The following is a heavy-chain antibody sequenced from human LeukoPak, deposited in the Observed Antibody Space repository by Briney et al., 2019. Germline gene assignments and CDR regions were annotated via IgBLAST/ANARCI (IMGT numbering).Heavy chain of an antibody. V-gene: IGHV4-59*01. CDR3: ARSSSWYDYYFDY. D-gene: IGHD6-13*01. CDR1: GGSISSYY. J-gene: IGHJ4*02. CDR2: IYYSGST. Sequence: SETLSLTCTVSGGSISSYYWSWIRQPTGKGLEWIGYIYYSGSTNYNPSLKSRVTISVDTSKNQFSLKLSSVTAADTAVYYCARSSSWYDYYFDYWGQGTLVTVSS.